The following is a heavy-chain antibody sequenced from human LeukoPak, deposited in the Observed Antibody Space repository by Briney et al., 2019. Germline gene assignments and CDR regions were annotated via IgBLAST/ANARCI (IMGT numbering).Heavy chain of an antibody. D-gene: IGHD2-21*01. J-gene: IGHJ4*02. CDR3: ARDHCDDAACYPFDR. CDR2: VYLGGST. Sequence: SETLSLTCNVSGASSNYYYWSWIRQPAGKGLEWIGRVYLGGSTNYNPSLKSRVMMSLDKANNQFSLRVSSVTAADTAIYYCARDHCDDAACYPFDRRGQGTLVTVSS. V-gene: IGHV4-4*07. CDR1: GASSNYYY.